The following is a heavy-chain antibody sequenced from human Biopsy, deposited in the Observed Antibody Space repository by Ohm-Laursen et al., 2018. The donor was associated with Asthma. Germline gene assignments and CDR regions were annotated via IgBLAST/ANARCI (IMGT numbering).Heavy chain of an antibody. Sequence: SVKVSCKSLGGTFNTYVIGWVRQAPGQGLEWVGGINSVFGTTTYPQKFQDRVTITAGDSTSTVYMELSHLRSEDTAVYYCARKAGACFCKTCYAMDFWGQGTLVTVSS. CDR3: ARKAGACFCKTCYAMDF. J-gene: IGHJ4*02. CDR2: INSVFGTT. D-gene: IGHD2-15*01. V-gene: IGHV1-69*13. CDR1: GGTFNTYV.